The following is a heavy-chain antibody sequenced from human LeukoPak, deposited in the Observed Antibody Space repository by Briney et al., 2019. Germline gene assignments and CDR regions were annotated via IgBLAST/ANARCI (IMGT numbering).Heavy chain of an antibody. CDR1: GVSISSYY. J-gene: IGHJ4*02. CDR3: TRIMGHFDF. CDR2: IYYSGST. Sequence: KPSETLSLTCTVSGVSISSYYWSWIRQPPGRGLEWIGYIYYSGSTNYNPSLKSRVTISVDTSKNQFSLKLSSVTAADTAVYYCTRIMGHFDFWGPGTLVTVSS. D-gene: IGHD1-26*01. V-gene: IGHV4-59*01.